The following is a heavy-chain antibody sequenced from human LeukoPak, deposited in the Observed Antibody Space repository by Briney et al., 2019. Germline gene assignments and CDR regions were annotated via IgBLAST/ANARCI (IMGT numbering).Heavy chain of an antibody. Sequence: GGSLRLSCAASGFTFSSYAMSWVRQAPGKGLEWVSAISGSGGSTYYADSVKGRFTISRDNAKNSLYLQMNSLRAEDTAVYYCARGSDAFDIWGQGTMVTVSS. CDR2: ISGSGGST. CDR3: ARGSDAFDI. J-gene: IGHJ3*02. CDR1: GFTFSSYA. V-gene: IGHV3-23*01.